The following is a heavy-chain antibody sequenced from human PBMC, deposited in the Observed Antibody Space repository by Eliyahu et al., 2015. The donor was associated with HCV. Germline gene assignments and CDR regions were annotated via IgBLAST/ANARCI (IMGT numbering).Heavy chain of an antibody. D-gene: IGHD6-13*01. CDR2: KYHSGDA. J-gene: IGHJ4*02. CDR1: GHISNYY. CDR3: AGSYSSSWFGGGY. Sequence: QVQLRESXPGLVKPSETLSLXCTVSGHISNYYWTWIRQPPGKGLEWIGNKYHSGDANYNPSVTSRVTISVDTSKNQFSLRLNSVTDADTAVYYCAGSYSSSWFGGGYWGQGILVTVSS. V-gene: IGHV4-59*08.